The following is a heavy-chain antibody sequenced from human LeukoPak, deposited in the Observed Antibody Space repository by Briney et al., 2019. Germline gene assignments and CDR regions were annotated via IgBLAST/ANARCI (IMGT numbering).Heavy chain of an antibody. CDR3: ASSWYEEGRTFDY. CDR1: GGSFSDYY. V-gene: IGHV4-38-2*01. CDR2: IYHSGST. J-gene: IGHJ4*02. Sequence: SETLSLTCAVYGGSFSDYYWGWIRQPPGKGLEWIGSIYHSGSTYYNPSLKSRVTISVDTSKNQFSLKLSSVTAADTAVYYCASSWYEEGRTFDYWGQGTLVTVSS. D-gene: IGHD6-13*01.